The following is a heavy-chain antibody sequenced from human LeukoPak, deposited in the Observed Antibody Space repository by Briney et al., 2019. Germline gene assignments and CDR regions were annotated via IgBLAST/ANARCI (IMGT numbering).Heavy chain of an antibody. CDR3: ARAPYGGTYFDY. CDR2: IWNDGITK. CDR1: GFTFSSYA. Sequence: GRSLRLSCAASGFTFSSYAMHWVRQAPGKGLEWVAVIWNDGITKYYADSVKGRFTISRHNSKNTLYLQMNSLRAEDTAVYYCARAPYGGTYFDYWGQGTLVTVSS. D-gene: IGHD4-23*01. J-gene: IGHJ4*02. V-gene: IGHV3-33*01.